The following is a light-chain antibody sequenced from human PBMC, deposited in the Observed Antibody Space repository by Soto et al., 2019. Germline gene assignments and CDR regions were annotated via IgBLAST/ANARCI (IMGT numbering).Light chain of an antibody. CDR2: GAS. J-gene: IGKJ1*01. Sequence: EIEMTQSPATLSVSPGERATLSCRASHSVSSNLAWYQHTPGQAPRLLIYGASNRATGIPARFSGSGSGTEFTLTISSLQSEDFAVYYCQQYNNWPSWMFGEGTKVDI. CDR1: HSVSSN. CDR3: QQYNNWPSWM. V-gene: IGKV3-15*01.